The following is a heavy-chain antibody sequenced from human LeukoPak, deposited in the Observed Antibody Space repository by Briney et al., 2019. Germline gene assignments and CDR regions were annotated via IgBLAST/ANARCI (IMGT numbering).Heavy chain of an antibody. CDR2: ISYDGSNK. D-gene: IGHD3-10*01. CDR1: GFTFSSYA. CDR3: ANPSTMVRGPYAFDI. J-gene: IGHJ3*02. V-gene: IGHV3-30-3*01. Sequence: GRSLRLSCAASGFTFSSYAMHWVRQAPGKGLEWVAVISYDGSNKYYADSVKGRFTISRDNSKNTLYLQMNSLRAEDTAVYYCANPSTMVRGPYAFDIWGKGQWSPSLQ.